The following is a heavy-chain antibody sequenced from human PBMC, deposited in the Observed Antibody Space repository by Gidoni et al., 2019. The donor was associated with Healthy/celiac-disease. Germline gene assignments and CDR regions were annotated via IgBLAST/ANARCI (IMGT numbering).Heavy chain of an antibody. J-gene: IGHJ4*02. CDR3: TTDQGEPSGFDY. D-gene: IGHD3-16*01. V-gene: IGHV3-15*01. CDR1: RSTLSNAW. CDR2: IKSKTDGRTT. Sequence: EVQLLQSGAGLVKPGGSRRPCCAAPRSTLSNAWMSWVRQAPGKGLGWVGRIKSKTDGRTTDYAAPVKGRFTISRDDSKNTLYLQMNSLKTEDTAVYYCTTDQGEPSGFDYWGQGTLVTVSS.